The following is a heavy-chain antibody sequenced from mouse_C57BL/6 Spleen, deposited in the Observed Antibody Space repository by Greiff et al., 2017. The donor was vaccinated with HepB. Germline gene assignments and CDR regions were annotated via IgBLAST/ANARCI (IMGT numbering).Heavy chain of an antibody. CDR1: GFTFSSYG. CDR3: ARQNVYYLDY. Sequence: EVKLVESGGDLVKPGGSLKLSCAASGFTFSSYGMSWVRQTPDKRLEWVATISSGGSYTYYPDSVKGRFTISRDNAKNTLYLQMSSLKSEDTAMYYCARQNVYYLDYWGQGTTLTVSS. J-gene: IGHJ2*01. V-gene: IGHV5-6*01. CDR2: ISSGGSYT.